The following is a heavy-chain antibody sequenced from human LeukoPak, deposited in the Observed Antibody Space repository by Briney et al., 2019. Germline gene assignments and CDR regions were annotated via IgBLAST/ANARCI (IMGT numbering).Heavy chain of an antibody. V-gene: IGHV1-2*02. J-gene: IGHJ4*02. CDR2: INPNSGGT. CDR1: GYTFTGYY. CDR3: ARDLYGDYSTFDY. D-gene: IGHD4-17*01. Sequence: ASVKVSCKASGYTFTGYYMHWVRQAPGQGLEWMGWINPNSGGTNYAQKFQGRVTMTRDTSISTAYMELSRLRSDDTAVYYYARDLYGDYSTFDYWGQGTLVTVSS.